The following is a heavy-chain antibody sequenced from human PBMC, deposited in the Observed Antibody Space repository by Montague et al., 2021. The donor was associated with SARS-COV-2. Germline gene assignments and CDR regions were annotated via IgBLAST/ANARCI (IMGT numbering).Heavy chain of an antibody. CDR1: GGSIFSNSFY. V-gene: IGHV4-39*01. D-gene: IGHD1-26*01. Sequence: SETLSLTCTVSGGSIFSNSFYWGWIRQSPGQGLEWIGNVLSSGSTFYNPSLRSRVTMSEDMSKNQFSQKLMSVTAADTAVYYCARSTVGTSHFDYWGQGTLVTVSS. J-gene: IGHJ4*02. CDR3: ARSTVGTSHFDY. CDR2: VLSSGST.